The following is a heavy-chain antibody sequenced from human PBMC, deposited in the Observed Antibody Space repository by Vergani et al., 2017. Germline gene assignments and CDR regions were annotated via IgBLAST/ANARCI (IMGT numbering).Heavy chain of an antibody. D-gene: IGHD6-13*01. Sequence: QLQLQESGPGLVKPSETLSLTCTVSGGSISSSSYYWGWIRQPPGKGLEWIGSIYYSGSTYYNPSLKSRVTISVDTSKNQFALKLSSVTAADTAVYYCARSGVGIAASRARYYYYYMDVWGKGTTVTVSS. J-gene: IGHJ6*03. CDR1: GGSISSSSYY. CDR3: ARSGVGIAASRARYYYYYMDV. V-gene: IGHV4-39*07. CDR2: IYYSGST.